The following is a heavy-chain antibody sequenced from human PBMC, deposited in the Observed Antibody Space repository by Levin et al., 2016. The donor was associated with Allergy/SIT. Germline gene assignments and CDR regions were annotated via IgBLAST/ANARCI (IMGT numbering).Heavy chain of an antibody. D-gene: IGHD2-8*01. Sequence: RQAPGKGLEWIGTISYSGSAYYNPSLKSRVTISVDTSKNHFSLNLSSVTAADTAVYYCARSGCTNGICYLAYWGQGTLVTVSS. J-gene: IGHJ4*02. V-gene: IGHV4-39*02. CDR3: ARSGCTNGICYLAY. CDR2: ISYSGSA.